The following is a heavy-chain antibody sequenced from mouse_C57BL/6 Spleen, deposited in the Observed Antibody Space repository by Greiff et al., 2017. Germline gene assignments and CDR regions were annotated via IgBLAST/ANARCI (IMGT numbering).Heavy chain of an antibody. Sequence: EVKVEESGGGLVKPGGSLKLSCAASGFTFSSYAMSWVRQTPEKRLEWVATISDGGSYTYYPDNVKGRFTISRDNAKNNLYLQMSHLKSEDTAMYYCARVNWEKNYFDYWGQGTTLTVSS. CDR1: GFTFSSYA. D-gene: IGHD4-1*02. CDR2: ISDGGSYT. J-gene: IGHJ2*01. CDR3: ARVNWEKNYFDY. V-gene: IGHV5-4*03.